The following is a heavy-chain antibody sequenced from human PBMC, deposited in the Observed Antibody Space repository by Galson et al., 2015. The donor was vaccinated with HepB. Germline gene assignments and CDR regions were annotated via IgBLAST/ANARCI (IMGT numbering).Heavy chain of an antibody. CDR3: ARGRSPASHY. J-gene: IGHJ4*02. CDR2: INTNTGNP. Sequence: SVKVSCKASGYTFTTYSISWVRQAPGQGLEWMGWINTNTGNPTYAQNFTGRFVFSFDTSMSTAYLQISSLKAEDTALYYCARGRSPASHYWGQGTLVTVSS. CDR1: GYTFTTYS. V-gene: IGHV7-4-1*02. D-gene: IGHD3-3*01.